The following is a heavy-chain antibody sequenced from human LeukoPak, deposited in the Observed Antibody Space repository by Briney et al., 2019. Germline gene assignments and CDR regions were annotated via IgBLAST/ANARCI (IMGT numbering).Heavy chain of an antibody. D-gene: IGHD3-10*01. J-gene: IGHJ5*02. CDR3: AREGAFGALNS. CDR1: GFTFSAET. Sequence: PGGSLRLSCAASGFTFSAETMTWVRQAPGKGLEWLLDISASSAAIHSADSVKGRFTISRDNAENSLYLQMNSLRVEDTAVYYCAREGAFGALNSWGRGILVTVSP. CDR2: ISASSAAI. V-gene: IGHV3-48*01.